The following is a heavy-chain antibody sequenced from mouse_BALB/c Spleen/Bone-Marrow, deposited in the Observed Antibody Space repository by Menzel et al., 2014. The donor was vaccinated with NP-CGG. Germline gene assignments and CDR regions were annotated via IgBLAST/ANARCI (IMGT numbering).Heavy chain of an antibody. CDR2: INPSSGYT. J-gene: IGHJ4*01. V-gene: IGHV1-4*01. D-gene: IGHD1-1*01. CDR3: ARGHYGSSYSAVDY. CDR1: GSPFTTYT. Sequence: VPLPQPGAELARPGASVEMSCKASGSPFTTYTMHWVKQRPGQGLEWIGYINPSSGYTNYNQKFKVKATLTADKSSSTAYMQLSSLTSEASAVYYCARGHYGSSYSAVDYWGRGTSVTVSS.